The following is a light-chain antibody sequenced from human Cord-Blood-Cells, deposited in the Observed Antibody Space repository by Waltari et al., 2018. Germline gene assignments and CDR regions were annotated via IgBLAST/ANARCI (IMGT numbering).Light chain of an antibody. CDR1: SGINVGTYR. J-gene: IGLJ3*02. CDR2: YKSDSDK. V-gene: IGLV5-45*01. Sequence: QAVLTQPASLSASPGASASLTCTLRSGINVGTYRIYWYQQKPGSPPQYLLRYKSDSDKQQGSGVPSRFSGSKDASANAGILLISGLQPEDEADYYCMIWHSNAWVFGGGTKLTVL. CDR3: MIWHSNAWV.